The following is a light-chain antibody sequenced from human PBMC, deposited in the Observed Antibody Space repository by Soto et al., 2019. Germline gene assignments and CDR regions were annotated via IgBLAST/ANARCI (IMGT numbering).Light chain of an antibody. Sequence: EILLTQSPGTLSLSPGERATLSCRASQRVSSTYLAWYQQKPGQAPRLLIYGTSSRATGIPTRFSGSGSGTDFTLSITRLEPEDFAVYYCQQYDTSLGLTFGQGTKVEI. J-gene: IGKJ1*01. CDR3: QQYDTSLGLT. V-gene: IGKV3-20*01. CDR2: GTS. CDR1: QRVSSTY.